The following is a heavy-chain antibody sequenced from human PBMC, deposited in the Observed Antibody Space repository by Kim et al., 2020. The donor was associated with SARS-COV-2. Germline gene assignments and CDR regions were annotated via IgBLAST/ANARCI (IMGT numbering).Heavy chain of an antibody. V-gene: IGHV3-23*01. CDR1: GFDFSSYA. CDR2: IGIGGERT. J-gene: IGHJ5*01. Sequence: GGSLRLSCAASGFDFSSYAMNWVRQAPGKGLEWVSGIGIGGERTYYADSVKGRFTISRDYQRRTLFLQMNSLRADDTAVYYCAKSVTIVSSLLGSW. CDR3: AKSVTIVSSLLGS. D-gene: IGHD2-15*01.